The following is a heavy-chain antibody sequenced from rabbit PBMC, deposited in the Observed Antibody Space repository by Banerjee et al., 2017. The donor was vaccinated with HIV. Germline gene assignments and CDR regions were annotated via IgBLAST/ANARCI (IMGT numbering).Heavy chain of an antibody. CDR3: ARDLGGWAGYEFSL. Sequence: QQQLEESGGGLVKPGGTLTLTCKASGFTLSSSYWIYWVRQAPGKGLEWIGCINTGDGSTYYASWAKGRFTISKTSSTTVTLQMTSLTAADTATYFCARDLGGWAGYEFSLWGQGTLVTVS. J-gene: IGHJ4*01. CDR2: INTGDGST. D-gene: IGHD6-1*01. CDR1: GFTLSSSYW. V-gene: IGHV1S45*01.